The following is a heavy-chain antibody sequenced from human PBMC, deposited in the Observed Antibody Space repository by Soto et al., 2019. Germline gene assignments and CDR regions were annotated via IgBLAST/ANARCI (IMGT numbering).Heavy chain of an antibody. V-gene: IGHV3-48*01. Sequence: PGGSLRLSCAASGFTFSSYSLNWVRQAPGKGLEWVSYISGSSSNIYYADSVKGRFTISRDNAKNSLYLRVNSLGAEDTAVYYCARAEGYYDSSDQGYYYYGMDVWGQGTTVTVSS. J-gene: IGHJ6*02. CDR1: GFTFSSYS. CDR3: ARAEGYYDSSDQGYYYYGMDV. D-gene: IGHD3-22*01. CDR2: ISGSSSNI.